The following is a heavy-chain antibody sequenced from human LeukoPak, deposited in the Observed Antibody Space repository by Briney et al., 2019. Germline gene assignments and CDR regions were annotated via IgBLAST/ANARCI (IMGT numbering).Heavy chain of an antibody. V-gene: IGHV3-49*04. D-gene: IGHD1-14*01. CDR1: GFTFGDYS. J-gene: IGHJ4*02. CDR3: IGEGTTDY. CDR2: ITTKAYGGTT. Sequence: GGSLRLSCTGSGFTFGDYSWSWVRQAPGRGLEWVGFITTKAYGGTTKYVASVKGRFTISRDDSKSIAYLQMNSLKTEDTAVYYCIGEGTTDYWAREAWSPSPQ.